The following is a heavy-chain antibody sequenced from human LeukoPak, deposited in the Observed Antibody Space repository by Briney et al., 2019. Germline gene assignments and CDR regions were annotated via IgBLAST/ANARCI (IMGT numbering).Heavy chain of an antibody. V-gene: IGHV4-4*09. CDR1: GGSISSYY. J-gene: IGHJ4*02. CDR3: ARLDSSSWPQIDY. D-gene: IGHD6-13*01. Sequence: SETRSLTCTVSGGSISSYYWSWIRKPPGKGLKWIGYIYTSGSTNYNPSLKSRVTISVDTSKNQFSLKLSSVTAADTAVYYCARLDSSSWPQIDYWGQGTLVTVSS. CDR2: IYTSGST.